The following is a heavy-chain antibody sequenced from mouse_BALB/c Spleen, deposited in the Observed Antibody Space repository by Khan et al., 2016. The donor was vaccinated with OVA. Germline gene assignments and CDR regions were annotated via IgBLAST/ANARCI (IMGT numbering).Heavy chain of an antibody. CDR3: ARLEDI. V-gene: IGHV2-9*02. CDR1: GFSLTSYG. J-gene: IGHJ2*01. CDR2: KWAGGST. Sequence: QVQLKESGPGLVAPSQSLSITCTVSGFSLTSYGAHGVRQPLGKGPEWRGVKWAGGSTNYYSALMSRLSISKDNSKSQVFLKMNSLQTDDTAMYYCARLEDIWGQGTTLTVSS. D-gene: IGHD1-3*01.